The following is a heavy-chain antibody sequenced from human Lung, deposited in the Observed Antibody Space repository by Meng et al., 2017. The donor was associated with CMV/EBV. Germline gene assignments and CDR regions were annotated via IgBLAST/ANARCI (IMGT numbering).Heavy chain of an antibody. J-gene: IGHJ4*02. CDR1: GFTFRTSW. Sequence: LXLTCAASGFTFRTSWMSWVRQAPGRGLEWVANIKHDGSEEYYVDSLTGRFTISRANAKNSLYLQMNSLRAEDTALYYCARDPGFGALDFWGRGALVTFSS. CDR3: ARDPGFGALDF. D-gene: IGHD3-10*01. CDR2: IKHDGSEE. V-gene: IGHV3-7*01.